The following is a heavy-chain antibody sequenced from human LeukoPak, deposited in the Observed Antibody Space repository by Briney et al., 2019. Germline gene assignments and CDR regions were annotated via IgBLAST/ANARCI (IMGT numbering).Heavy chain of an antibody. V-gene: IGHV3-23*01. D-gene: IGHD2-2*01. Sequence: GGSLRLSCAASGFPFSTHSLNWVRQAPGKGLEWVSAISGSGGSTYYADSVKGRFTISRDNSKNTLYLQMNSLRAEDTAVYYCAKFPIVVVPTHGMDVWGQGTTVTVSS. CDR1: GFPFSTHS. J-gene: IGHJ6*02. CDR2: ISGSGGST. CDR3: AKFPIVVVPTHGMDV.